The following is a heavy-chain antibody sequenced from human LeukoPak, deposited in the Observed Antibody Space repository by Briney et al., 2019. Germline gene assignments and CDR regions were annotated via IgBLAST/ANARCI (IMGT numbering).Heavy chain of an antibody. V-gene: IGHV4-59*01. D-gene: IGHD1-26*01. CDR1: GGSISSYY. J-gene: IGHJ4*02. Sequence: SETLSLTCTVSGGSISSYYWSWIRQPPGKGLEWIGYIYYSGSTNYNPSLKSRVTISVDTSKNQFSLKLSSVTAADTAVYYCATTTIRLGYWGQGTPVTVSS. CDR3: ATTTIRLGY. CDR2: IYYSGST.